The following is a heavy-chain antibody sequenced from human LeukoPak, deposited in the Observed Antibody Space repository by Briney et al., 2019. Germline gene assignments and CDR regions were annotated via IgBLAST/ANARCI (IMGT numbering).Heavy chain of an antibody. CDR3: ARGAPKLVVPAAFDY. CDR1: GFTFSSYS. CDR2: ISSSSSYI. D-gene: IGHD2-2*01. V-gene: IGHV3-21*01. Sequence: GGSLRLSGAASGFTFSSYSMNWVRQAPGKGLEWVSSISSSSSYIYYADSVKGRFTISRDNAKNSLYLQMNSLRAEDTAVYYCARGAPKLVVPAAFDYWGQGTLVTVSS. J-gene: IGHJ4*02.